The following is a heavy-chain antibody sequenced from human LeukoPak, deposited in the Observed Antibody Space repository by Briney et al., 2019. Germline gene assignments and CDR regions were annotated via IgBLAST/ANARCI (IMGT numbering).Heavy chain of an antibody. CDR1: GGSISSSSYY. Sequence: SETLSLTCTVSGGSISSSSYYWGWIRQPPGKGLEWIGSIYYSGSTYYNPSLKSRVTISVDTSKNQFSLELSSVTAADTAVYYCARHKREIAVAGLNAFDIWGQGTMVTVSS. CDR2: IYYSGST. D-gene: IGHD6-19*01. CDR3: ARHKREIAVAGLNAFDI. V-gene: IGHV4-39*01. J-gene: IGHJ3*02.